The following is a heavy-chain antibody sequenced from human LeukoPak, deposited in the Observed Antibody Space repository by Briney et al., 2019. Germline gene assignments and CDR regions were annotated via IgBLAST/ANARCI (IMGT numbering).Heavy chain of an antibody. Sequence: GGSLRLSCAASGFTFSSYGMHWVRQAPGKGLEWVAVISYDGSNKYYADSVKGRFTISRDNSKNTLYLQMNSLRAEDTAVYYCAKDGGTASWFDPWGQGTLVTVSS. CDR3: AKDGGTASWFDP. CDR2: ISYDGSNK. D-gene: IGHD3-16*01. J-gene: IGHJ5*02. V-gene: IGHV3-30*18. CDR1: GFTFSSYG.